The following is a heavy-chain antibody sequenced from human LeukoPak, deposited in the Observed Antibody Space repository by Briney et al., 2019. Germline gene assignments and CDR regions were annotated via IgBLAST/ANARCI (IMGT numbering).Heavy chain of an antibody. CDR2: IGGSGGST. CDR3: AKGSPYSGSYYGFDC. D-gene: IGHD1-26*01. Sequence: GGSLRLSCAASGFTFSSYAMSWVSQAPGKGLEWVSAIGGSGGSTYYADSVKGRSTISRDNSKSTLYLQMNSLGAEDTALYVCAKGSPYSGSYYGFDCWGQGTLVTVSS. J-gene: IGHJ4*02. V-gene: IGHV3-23*01. CDR1: GFTFSSYA.